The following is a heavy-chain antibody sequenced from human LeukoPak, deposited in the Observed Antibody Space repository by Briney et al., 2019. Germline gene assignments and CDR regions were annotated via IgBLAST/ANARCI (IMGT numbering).Heavy chain of an antibody. J-gene: IGHJ5*02. V-gene: IGHV3-66*02. Sequence: GGSLRLSCAASGFTVSSNYMSWVRQAPGKGLEWVSVICSGGSTYYADSVKGRFTISRDNSKNTLYLQMNSLRAEDTAVYYCAREVRVAAAGTLNWFDPWGQGTLVTVSS. CDR2: ICSGGST. CDR1: GFTVSSNY. CDR3: AREVRVAAAGTLNWFDP. D-gene: IGHD6-13*01.